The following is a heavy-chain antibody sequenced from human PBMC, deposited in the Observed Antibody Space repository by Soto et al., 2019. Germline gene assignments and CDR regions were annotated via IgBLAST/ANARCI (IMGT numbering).Heavy chain of an antibody. CDR2: IYYSGST. Sequence: QVQLQESGPGLVKPSQTLSLTCTVSGGSISSGGYYWSWIRQHPGKGLEWIGYIYYSGSTYYNPSLKSRVTISVYTSKNQFSLQLSSVTAADTALYYCARAHPLQLSLGWFDPWGQGTLVTVSS. CDR3: ARAHPLQLSLGWFDP. D-gene: IGHD6-13*01. CDR1: GGSISSGGYY. J-gene: IGHJ5*02. V-gene: IGHV4-31*03.